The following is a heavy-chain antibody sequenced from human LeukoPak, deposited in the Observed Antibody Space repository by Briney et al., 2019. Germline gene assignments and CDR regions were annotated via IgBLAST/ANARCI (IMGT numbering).Heavy chain of an antibody. D-gene: IGHD6-13*01. CDR1: GYTFTGYY. V-gene: IGHV1-2*04. CDR2: INPNSGGT. Sequence: ASVKVSCKASGYTFTGYYMHWVRQAPGQGLEWMGWINPNSGGTNYAQKFQGWVTMTRDTSISTAYMELSRLRSDDTAVYYCARTGGGSSYYGMDVWGQGTTVTVSS. J-gene: IGHJ6*02. CDR3: ARTGGGSSYYGMDV.